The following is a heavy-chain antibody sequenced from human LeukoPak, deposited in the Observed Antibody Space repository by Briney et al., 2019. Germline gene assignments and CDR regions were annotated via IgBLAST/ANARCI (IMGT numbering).Heavy chain of an antibody. J-gene: IGHJ4*02. CDR1: GDTFSKYA. CDR2: IVPVFGTP. V-gene: IGHV1-69*05. D-gene: IGHD3-9*01. CDR3: ASRYTTSRHFDWDVDY. Sequence: ASVKVSCKASGDTFSKYAITWVRQAPGQGLEWMGNIVPVFGTPIYAQKFQGRVTITTDESRTTAYMELSSLRSEDTALYYCASRYTTSRHFDWDVDYWGQGTLLTVSS.